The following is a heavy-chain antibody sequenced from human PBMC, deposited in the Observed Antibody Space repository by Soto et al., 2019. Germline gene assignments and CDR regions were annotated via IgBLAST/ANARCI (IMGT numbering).Heavy chain of an antibody. CDR1: GGTFDNYA. CDR2: IIPMFETV. V-gene: IGHV1-69*13. Sequence: SVKVSCKASGGTFDNYAVSWVRQAPGQGLEWMGGIIPMFETVNYAQRFQGRLTIAADESTSTAYMELTSLTSADTAIYFCARGLRTGNYGMDVWGQGNTVTGS. J-gene: IGHJ6*02. CDR3: ARGLRTGNYGMDV. D-gene: IGHD2-15*01.